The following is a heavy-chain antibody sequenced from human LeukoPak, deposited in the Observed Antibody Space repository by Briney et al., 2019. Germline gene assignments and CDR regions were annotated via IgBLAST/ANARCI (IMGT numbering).Heavy chain of an antibody. J-gene: IGHJ4*02. CDR1: GFIFGDYW. D-gene: IGHD5-18*01. CDR2: IHKDGSEK. V-gene: IGHV3-7*04. Sequence: GGSLRLSCAASGFIFGDYWMTWVRQAPGKGLEWVANIHKDGSEKYYVDSVKGRFSITRDNAKNSLFLQMNSLRAEDSAVYYCARYGYGYGTPFDYWGQGTLVTASS. CDR3: ARYGYGYGTPFDY.